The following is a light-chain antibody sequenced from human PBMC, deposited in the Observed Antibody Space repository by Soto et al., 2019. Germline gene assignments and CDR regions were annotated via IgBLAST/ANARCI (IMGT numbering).Light chain of an antibody. J-gene: IGLJ2*01. CDR2: DVS. V-gene: IGLV2-14*01. CDR1: SSDVGGYNY. Sequence: QSALTQPASVSGSPGQSITISCTGTSSDVGGYNYVSWYQQHPGKAPKLMIYDVSNRPSGVSNRFSGSKSGNTASLTIYGLQAEDEDDYYCSSYTSSSTLVVFGGGTKLTVL. CDR3: SSYTSSSTLVV.